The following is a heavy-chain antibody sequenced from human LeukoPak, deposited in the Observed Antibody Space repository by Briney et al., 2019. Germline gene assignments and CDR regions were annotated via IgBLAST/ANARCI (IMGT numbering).Heavy chain of an antibody. CDR1: GCFSNNYY. Sequence: GESLEISCQGSGCFSNNYYIGWVRQMPGKGLEWMGIIYPGDSETIYSPSFQGQVTMSVDKSINTVYIHWSSLKAPDTATYYCATPLQQHIKDSFHPFYYMDVWGQGTTVIVSS. CDR2: IYPGDSET. J-gene: IGHJ6*03. V-gene: IGHV5-51*01. D-gene: IGHD6-13*01. CDR3: ATPLQQHIKDSFHPFYYMDV.